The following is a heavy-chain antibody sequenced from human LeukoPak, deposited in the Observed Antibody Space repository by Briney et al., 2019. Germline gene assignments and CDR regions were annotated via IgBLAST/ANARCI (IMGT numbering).Heavy chain of an antibody. D-gene: IGHD1-20*01. CDR3: AEGIPLGITGKSVRGYYFDY. CDR1: GFDFDYAW. V-gene: IGHV3-15*07. Sequence: GGSLRLSRAASGFDFDYAWMSWIRQAPGKGLEWVGHVKSKTHGEATDYAAPARGRFTISRDDSKNTLYLQLNSLKTEDAAVYYCAEGIPLGITGKSVRGYYFDYWGQGTLVTVSS. J-gene: IGHJ4*02. CDR2: VKSKTHGEAT.